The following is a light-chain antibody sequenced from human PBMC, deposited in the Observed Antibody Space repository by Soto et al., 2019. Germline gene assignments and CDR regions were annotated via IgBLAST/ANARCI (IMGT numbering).Light chain of an antibody. Sequence: QSALTQPAAVSGAPGQSITISCTGTSSDIAAYNFVSWYQQLPGKAPKIMLYDVNIRPSGVSNRFSGSKSGNTASLTISGLQAEDEADYYCTSWTTSTTMIFGGGTKVTVL. CDR1: SSDIAAYNF. V-gene: IGLV2-14*03. CDR2: DVN. J-gene: IGLJ2*01. CDR3: TSWTTSTTMI.